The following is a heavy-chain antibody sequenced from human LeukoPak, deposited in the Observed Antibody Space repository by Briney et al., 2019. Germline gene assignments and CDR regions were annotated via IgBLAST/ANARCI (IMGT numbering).Heavy chain of an antibody. CDR1: GFTFSSYS. CDR3: IRGLGGGSDY. D-gene: IGHD4-23*01. Sequence: GGSLRLSCAASGFTFSSYSMNWVRQAPAKGLVWVSRINSDGSTTTYADSVQGRFTISRDNAKNTLYLQMNSLRAEDTAVYYCIRGLGGGSDYWGLGTLVTVTS. V-gene: IGHV3-74*03. CDR2: INSDGSTT. J-gene: IGHJ4*02.